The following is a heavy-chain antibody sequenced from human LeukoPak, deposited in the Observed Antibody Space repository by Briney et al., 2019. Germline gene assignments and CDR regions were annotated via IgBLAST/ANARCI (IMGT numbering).Heavy chain of an antibody. D-gene: IGHD2-21*02. V-gene: IGHV3-7*01. CDR2: INPDGRDT. J-gene: IGHJ1*01. Sequence: GGSLRPSCAASGFIFSNYAMNWVRQAPGKGLEWVAHINPDGRDTYYVDSVKGRFTISRDNAQNSMYLQMNSLRVEDTAVYYCTSWGDTTAEYFQRWGQGTLVTVSS. CDR1: GFIFSNYA. CDR3: TSWGDTTAEYFQR.